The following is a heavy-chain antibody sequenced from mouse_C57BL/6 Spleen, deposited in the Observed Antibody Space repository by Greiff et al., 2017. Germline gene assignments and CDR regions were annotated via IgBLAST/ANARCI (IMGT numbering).Heavy chain of an antibody. Sequence: VQLQQSGPELVKPGASVKISCKASGYTFTDYYMNWVKQSHGKSLEWIGDINPNNGGTSYNQKFKGKATLTVDKSSSTAYMGLRSLTSEDSAVYYCARGMGDYDDAMDYWGQGTSVTVSS. V-gene: IGHV1-26*01. CDR1: GYTFTDYY. CDR3: ARGMGDYDDAMDY. CDR2: INPNNGGT. J-gene: IGHJ4*01. D-gene: IGHD2-4*01.